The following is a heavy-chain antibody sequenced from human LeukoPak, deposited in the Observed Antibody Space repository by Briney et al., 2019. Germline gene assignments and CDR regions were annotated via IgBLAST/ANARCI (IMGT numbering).Heavy chain of an antibody. CDR2: INSDGSST. D-gene: IGHD3-10*01. V-gene: IGHV3-74*01. CDR1: GFTFSSYW. J-gene: IGHJ4*02. CDR3: AKDSGNSGSLIHY. Sequence: PGGSLRLSCAASGFTFSSYWMHWVRQSPGKGLVWVSRINSDGSSTSYADSVKGRFTISRDNAKNTLYVQMNSLRTEDTAVYYCAKDSGNSGSLIHYWGQGTLVTVSS.